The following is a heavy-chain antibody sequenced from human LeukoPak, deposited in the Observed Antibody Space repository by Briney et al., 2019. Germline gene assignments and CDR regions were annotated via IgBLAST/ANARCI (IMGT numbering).Heavy chain of an antibody. CDR1: GFTFRSNG. V-gene: IGHV3-30*02. CDR3: AREGRGYSWDY. D-gene: IGHD2-15*01. J-gene: IGHJ4*02. Sequence: PGGSLRLSCAASGFTFRSNGMHWVRQAPGKGLEWVAFIRHDGSDKYYGDSVKGRFTISRDNPQNMVYLQMNSLRAEDTAVYYCAREGRGYSWDYWGQGTLVTVSS. CDR2: IRHDGSDK.